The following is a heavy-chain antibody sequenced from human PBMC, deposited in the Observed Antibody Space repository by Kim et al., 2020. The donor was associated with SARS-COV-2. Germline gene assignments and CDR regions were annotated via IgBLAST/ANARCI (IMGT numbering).Heavy chain of an antibody. V-gene: IGHV4-59*09. D-gene: IGHD3-9*01. J-gene: IGHJ4*02. CDR3: ARGLRYADY. CDR2: SGST. Sequence: SGSTNYNPSLKSRVTISVDTSKKQFSLKLSSVTAADTAVYYCARGLRYADYWGQGTLVTVSS.